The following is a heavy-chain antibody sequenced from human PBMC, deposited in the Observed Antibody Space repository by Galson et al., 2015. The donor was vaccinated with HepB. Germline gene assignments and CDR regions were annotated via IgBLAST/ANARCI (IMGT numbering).Heavy chain of an antibody. D-gene: IGHD2-8*01. CDR3: ARGTLSGVALDWRRFDP. CDR2: FIVRFGTA. Sequence: SVKVSCKAFGGTYSSYAISWVRQAPGQGPEWMGNFIVRFGTANYAQKFQGRVRIAADESSSTAYMELSSLTSEDTAVYYCARGTLSGVALDWRRFDPWGQGTLVIVSS. CDR1: GGTYSSYA. J-gene: IGHJ5*01. V-gene: IGHV1-69*13.